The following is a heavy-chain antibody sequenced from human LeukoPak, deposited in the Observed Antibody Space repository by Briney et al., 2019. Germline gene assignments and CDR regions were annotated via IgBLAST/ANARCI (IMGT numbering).Heavy chain of an antibody. V-gene: IGHV3-74*01. CDR2: IISDGSSR. CDR1: GFTFSSYW. J-gene: IGHJ4*02. CDR3: ARGSGSYQGD. D-gene: IGHD3-10*01. Sequence: GGSLRLSCAASGFTFSSYWMHWVRQAPGKGLVWVSRIISDGSSRSYADSVKGRFTISRDSAENTLYLQTDSLRAEDTAVYYCARGSGSYQGDWGQGTLVTVSS.